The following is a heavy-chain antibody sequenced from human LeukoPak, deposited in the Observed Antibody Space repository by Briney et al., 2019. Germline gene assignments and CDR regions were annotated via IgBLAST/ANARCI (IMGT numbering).Heavy chain of an antibody. V-gene: IGHV3-30-3*02. Sequence: GRSLRLSCAASGFTFSSYAMHWVRQAPGKGLEWVAVITYDGSNKYYADSVKGRFTISRDNSKNTLYLQMNSLRAEDTAVYYCAKSGVDYDILTGPHFDYWGQGTLVTVSS. CDR3: AKSGVDYDILTGPHFDY. CDR1: GFTFSSYA. CDR2: ITYDGSNK. D-gene: IGHD3-9*01. J-gene: IGHJ4*02.